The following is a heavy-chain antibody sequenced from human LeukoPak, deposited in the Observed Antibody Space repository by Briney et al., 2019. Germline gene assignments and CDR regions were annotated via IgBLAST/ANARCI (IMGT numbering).Heavy chain of an antibody. CDR3: AKDRTYYYGSGSYYNGDAFDI. V-gene: IGHV3-30*18. Sequence: GRSLRLSCAASGFTFSSYGMHWVRQAPGKGLEWVAVISYDGRNKYYADSVKGRFTISRDNSKNTLYLQMNSLRAEDTAVYYCAKDRTYYYGSGSYYNGDAFDIWGQGTMVTVSS. CDR1: GFTFSSYG. CDR2: ISYDGRNK. D-gene: IGHD3-10*01. J-gene: IGHJ3*02.